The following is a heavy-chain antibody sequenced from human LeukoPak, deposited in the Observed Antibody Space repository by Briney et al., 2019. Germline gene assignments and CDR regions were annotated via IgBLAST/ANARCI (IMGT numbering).Heavy chain of an antibody. J-gene: IGHJ1*01. CDR2: ISASGGST. V-gene: IGHV3-23*01. CDR1: GFTFSSSA. Sequence: GGSLRLSCAASGFTFSSSAMSWVRQVPGKGLEWVSGISASGGSTNYADSVRGRFTISRDNSKNTLYVQMNSLRDEDTALYYCAKKVVVGATSPYSDFQDWGQGTLVTVSS. CDR3: AKKVVVGATSPYSDFQD. D-gene: IGHD1-26*01.